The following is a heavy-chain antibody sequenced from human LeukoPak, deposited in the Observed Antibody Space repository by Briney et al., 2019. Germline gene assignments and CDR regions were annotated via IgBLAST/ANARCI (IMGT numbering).Heavy chain of an antibody. CDR2: IIPIFGTA. J-gene: IGHJ4*02. CDR1: GGTFSSYA. D-gene: IGHD3-10*01. Sequence: PGASVKVSCKASGGTFSSYAISWVRQAPGQGLEWMGGIIPIFGTANYAQKLQGRVTMTTDTSTSTAYMELRSLRSDDTAVYYCAYYGSGSYFDYWGQGTLVTVSS. CDR3: AYYGSGSYFDY. V-gene: IGHV1-69*05.